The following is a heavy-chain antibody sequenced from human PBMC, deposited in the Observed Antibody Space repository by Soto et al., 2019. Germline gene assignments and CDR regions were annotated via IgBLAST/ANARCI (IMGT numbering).Heavy chain of an antibody. Sequence: ASVKVSCKASGYTFTSYAMHWVRQAPGQRLEWMGWINAGNGNTKYSQKFQGRVTITRDTSASTAYMELSSLRSEDTAVYCERRITIFGVVIICKVTNAFDIWGQGTMVTVSS. V-gene: IGHV1-3*01. CDR2: INAGNGNT. D-gene: IGHD3-3*01. J-gene: IGHJ3*02. CDR3: RRITIFGVVIICKVTNAFDI. CDR1: GYTFTSYA.